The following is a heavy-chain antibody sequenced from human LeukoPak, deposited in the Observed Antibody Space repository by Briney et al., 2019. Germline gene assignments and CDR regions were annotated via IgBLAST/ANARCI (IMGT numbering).Heavy chain of an antibody. CDR2: IYYSGNT. CDR3: ARSHTSPRWFDP. J-gene: IGHJ5*02. Sequence: SETLSLTCTVSGGSINSYYWSWIRQPPGKGLEWIGYIYYSGNTNYNPSRKSRVTISVDTSKNQFSLKLSSVTTADTAVYYCARSHTSPRWFDPWGQGTLVTVSS. D-gene: IGHD2-2*01. V-gene: IGHV4-59*01. CDR1: GGSINSYY.